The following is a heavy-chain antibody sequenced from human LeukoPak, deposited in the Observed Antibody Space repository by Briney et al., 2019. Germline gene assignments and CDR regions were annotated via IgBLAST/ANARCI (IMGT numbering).Heavy chain of an antibody. V-gene: IGHV4-34*01. Sequence: SETLSLTCAVYGGSFSGYYWSWIRQPPGKGLEWIGEINHSGSTNYNPSLKSRVTISVDTSKIQFSLKLSSVTAADTAVYYCARLRGRITIFGVVITQPLGRGNWFDPWGQGTLVTVSS. CDR1: GGSFSGYY. CDR2: INHSGST. J-gene: IGHJ5*02. CDR3: ARLRGRITIFGVVITQPLGRGNWFDP. D-gene: IGHD3-3*01.